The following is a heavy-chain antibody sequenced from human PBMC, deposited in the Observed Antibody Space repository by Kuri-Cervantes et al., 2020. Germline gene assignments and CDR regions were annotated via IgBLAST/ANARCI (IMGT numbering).Heavy chain of an antibody. D-gene: IGHD3-9*01. V-gene: IGHV3-21*01. CDR1: GFTFSSYS. Sequence: GESLKISCAASGFTFSSYSMNWVRQAPGKGLEWVSSISSSSSYIYYADSVKGRFTISRDNAKSSPYLQMNSLRAEDTAVYYCARPGPLRYFDWGQGTLVTVSS. J-gene: IGHJ4*02. CDR2: ISSSSSYI. CDR3: ARPGPLRYFD.